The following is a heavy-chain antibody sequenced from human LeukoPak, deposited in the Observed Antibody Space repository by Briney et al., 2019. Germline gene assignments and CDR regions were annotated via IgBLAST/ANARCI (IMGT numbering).Heavy chain of an antibody. CDR1: GFTFSSYG. Sequence: PGGSLRLSCAASGFTFSSYGMHWVRQAPGKGLEWVAVISYDGSNKYYADSVKGRFTISRDNSKNTLYLQMNSLRAEDTAVYYCATPIVVVAATARDYWGQGTLVTVSP. V-gene: IGHV3-30*03. CDR2: ISYDGSNK. J-gene: IGHJ4*02. D-gene: IGHD2-15*01. CDR3: ATPIVVVAATARDY.